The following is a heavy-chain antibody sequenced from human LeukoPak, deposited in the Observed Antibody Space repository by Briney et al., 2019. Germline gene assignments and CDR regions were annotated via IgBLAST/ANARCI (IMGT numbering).Heavy chain of an antibody. Sequence: GGSLRLSCAASGFTFSGYAMSWVRQAPGKGLEWVSAFGSAGDTYYPGAVKGRFIISRDYAKNSLYLQMNSLRAGDTAVYFCVRGALPGDNWYFDLWGRGTLVTVSS. CDR3: VRGALPGDNWYFDL. J-gene: IGHJ2*01. CDR1: GFTFSGYA. V-gene: IGHV3-13*01. CDR2: FGSAGDT.